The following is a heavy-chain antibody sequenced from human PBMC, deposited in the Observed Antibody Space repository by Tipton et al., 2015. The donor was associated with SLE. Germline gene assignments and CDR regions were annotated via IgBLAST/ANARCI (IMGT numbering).Heavy chain of an antibody. Sequence: TLSLTCTVSGGSISSGGYYWSWIRQPPGKGLEWIGEINHSGSTNYNPSLKSRVTISVDTSKNQFSLKLSFVIAADTAVYYCARHSSSWYLDSWGQGTLVTVSS. CDR3: ARHSSSWYLDS. J-gene: IGHJ4*02. CDR2: INHSGST. V-gene: IGHV4-39*01. D-gene: IGHD6-13*01. CDR1: GGSISSGGYY.